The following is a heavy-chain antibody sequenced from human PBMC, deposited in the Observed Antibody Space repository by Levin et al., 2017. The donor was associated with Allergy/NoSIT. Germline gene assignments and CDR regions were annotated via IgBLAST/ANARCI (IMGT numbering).Heavy chain of an antibody. CDR1: GFTFSSYG. V-gene: IGHV3-33*01. D-gene: IGHD2-15*01. Sequence: GGSLRLSCAASGFTFSSYGMHWVRQAPGKGLEWVAVIWYDGSNKYYADSVKGRFTISRDNSKNTLYLQMNSLRAEDTAVYYCARVGASYCSGGSCYSPYFDYWGQGTLVTVSS. CDR2: IWYDGSNK. CDR3: ARVGASYCSGGSCYSPYFDY. J-gene: IGHJ4*02.